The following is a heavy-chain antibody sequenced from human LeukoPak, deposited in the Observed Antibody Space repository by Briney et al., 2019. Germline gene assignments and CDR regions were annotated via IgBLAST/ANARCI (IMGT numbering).Heavy chain of an antibody. J-gene: IGHJ6*03. D-gene: IGHD2-2*01. CDR1: GYSINSGYY. CDR3: ARSSPVVVPAAPDNYYYYMDV. Sequence: SETLSLTCNVSGYSINSGYYWGWIRQPPGKGLEWIASIYHAGSSGSTYYNPSLKSRVSISADTSKNQFSLKLISVTAADTAVYYCARSSPVVVPAAPDNYYYYMDVWGKGTTVTVSS. CDR2: IYHAGSSGST. V-gene: IGHV4-38-2*02.